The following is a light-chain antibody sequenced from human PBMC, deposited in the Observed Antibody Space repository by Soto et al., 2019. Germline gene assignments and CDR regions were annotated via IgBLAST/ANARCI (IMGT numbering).Light chain of an antibody. V-gene: IGKV3-20*01. CDR3: QQFDSSRVYS. CDR2: GGS. CDR1: QSVTSTY. Sequence: EIVLTQSPVTLSLSPGERATLSCRASQSVTSTYLAWYQQKPGQSLRPIIYGGSTRASGFPDRFSGGGSGTDFTLTISRLEPEDSAVYYCHCQQFDSSRVYSFGQGTKLEI. J-gene: IGKJ2*03.